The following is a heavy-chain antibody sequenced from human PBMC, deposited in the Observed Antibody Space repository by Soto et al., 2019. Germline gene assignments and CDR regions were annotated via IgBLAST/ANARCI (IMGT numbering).Heavy chain of an antibody. CDR2: INSDGSST. CDR3: ARGGSLNWYFDL. V-gene: IGHV3-74*01. CDR1: RFTFSSYW. J-gene: IGHJ2*01. Sequence: EVQLVESGGGLVQPGGSLRLSCADSRFTFSSYWMHWVRQAPGKGLVWVSRINSDGSSTSYADSVKGRFTISRDNAKNTLYLQMNSLRAEYTAVYYCARGGSLNWYFDLWGRGTLVTVSS. D-gene: IGHD1-26*01.